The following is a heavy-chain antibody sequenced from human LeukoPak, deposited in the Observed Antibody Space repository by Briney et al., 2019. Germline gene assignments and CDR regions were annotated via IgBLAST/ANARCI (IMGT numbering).Heavy chain of an antibody. CDR3: ARDRGGYFDWLTDAFDI. CDR1: GYTFTTYA. D-gene: IGHD3-9*01. Sequence: ASVKISCKASGYTFTTYAMNWVRQAPGQGLEWMGWINTNTGNPTYAQGFTGRFVFSLDTSVSTAYLQISSLKAEDTAVYYCARDRGGYFDWLTDAFDIWGQGTMVTVSS. J-gene: IGHJ3*02. CDR2: INTNTGNP. V-gene: IGHV7-4-1*02.